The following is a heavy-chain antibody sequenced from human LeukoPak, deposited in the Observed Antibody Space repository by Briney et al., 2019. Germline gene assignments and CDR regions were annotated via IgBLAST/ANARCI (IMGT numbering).Heavy chain of an antibody. J-gene: IGHJ6*03. CDR2: ISSNGGST. V-gene: IGHV3-64*01. CDR3: ARRSVVPANRYYYYHMDV. D-gene: IGHD2-2*01. Sequence: GGSLRLSCAASGFTFSSYAMHWVRQAPGKGLEYVSAISSNGGSTYYANSVEGRFTISRDNSKNTLYPQMGSLRAEDMAVYYCARRSVVPANRYYYYHMDVWGKGTTVTVSS. CDR1: GFTFSSYA.